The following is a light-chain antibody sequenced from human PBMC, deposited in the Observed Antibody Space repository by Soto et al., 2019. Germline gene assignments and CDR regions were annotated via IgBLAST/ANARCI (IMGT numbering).Light chain of an antibody. Sequence: QSVLTQPPSVSGAPRQRGTISCTGSSSNIGAGYDVHWYQQLPGTAPKLLIYGTSNRPSGVPDRFSGSKSGASASLAITGLQAEDEADYYCQSYDISLTTWVFGGGTKLTVL. CDR3: QSYDISLTTWV. CDR2: GTS. V-gene: IGLV1-40*01. J-gene: IGLJ3*02. CDR1: SSNIGAGYD.